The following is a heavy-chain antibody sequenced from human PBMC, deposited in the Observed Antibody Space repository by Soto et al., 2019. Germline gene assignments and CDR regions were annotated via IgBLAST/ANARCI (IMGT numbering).Heavy chain of an antibody. V-gene: IGHV4-34*01. J-gene: IGHJ6*02. D-gene: IGHD3-10*01. Sequence: SETLSLTCAVYGGSFSGYYWSWICQPPGKGLEWIGEINHSGSTNYNPSLKSRVTISVDTSKNQFSLKLSSVTAADTAVYYCARGGGIMVRGVIRYSDYYYYGMDVWGQGTTVTVSS. CDR3: ARGGGIMVRGVIRYSDYYYYGMDV. CDR2: INHSGST. CDR1: GGSFSGYY.